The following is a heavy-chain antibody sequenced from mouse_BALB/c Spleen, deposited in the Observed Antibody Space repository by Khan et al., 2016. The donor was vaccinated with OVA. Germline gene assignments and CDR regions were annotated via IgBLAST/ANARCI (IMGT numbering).Heavy chain of an antibody. Sequence: VQLQQSGPGLVKPSQSLSLTCSVTGYSFTSGYYWNWIRQFPGNKLEWMGYISYDGSNNYNPSLKNRISITRDTSKNQFFLKLNSVTTEDTATYYCARDYYGSSYYFDYWGQGTTLTVSS. V-gene: IGHV3-6*02. J-gene: IGHJ2*01. CDR3: ARDYYGSSYYFDY. CDR1: GYSFTSGYY. CDR2: ISYDGSN. D-gene: IGHD1-1*01.